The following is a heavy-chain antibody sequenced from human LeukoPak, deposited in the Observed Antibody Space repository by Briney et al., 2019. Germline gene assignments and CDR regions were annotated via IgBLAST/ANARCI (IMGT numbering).Heavy chain of an antibody. V-gene: IGHV1-2*02. CDR3: ARDRGSCGRHFND. CDR2: INPNSGGT. D-gene: IGHD2-21*01. J-gene: IGHJ4*02. Sequence: ASVKVSCKASGYTFTDYYMYWVRQAPGQGLEWMGCINPNSGGTNYAQQFQGRVTMTRDTSISTAYMELRRLRSDDTAVYYCARDRGSCGRHFNDWGQGTLVTVSS. CDR1: GYTFTDYY.